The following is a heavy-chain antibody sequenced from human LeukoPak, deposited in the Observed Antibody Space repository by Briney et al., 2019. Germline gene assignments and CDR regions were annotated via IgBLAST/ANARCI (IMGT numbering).Heavy chain of an antibody. J-gene: IGHJ4*02. CDR2: IIPIFGKT. D-gene: IGHD3-3*02. CDR1: GGTFSSYA. CDR3: ARDSDISTFYYFDY. V-gene: IGHV1-69*05. Sequence: SVKVSCKASGGTFSSYAISWVRQAPGQGLEWMGRIIPIFGKTNYAQKFQGRVTITTDESTSTAYMELSSLRSEDTAVYYCARDSDISTFYYFDYWGQGTLVTVSS.